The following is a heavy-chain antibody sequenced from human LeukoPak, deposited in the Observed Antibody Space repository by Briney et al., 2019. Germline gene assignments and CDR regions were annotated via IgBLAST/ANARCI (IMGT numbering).Heavy chain of an antibody. Sequence: TGGSLRLSCAASGFTFSNYEMNSVRQAPGKGLVWVSYISSSASTIYYADSVKGRFTISRDNAKNSLYLQMNSLRAGDTAVYYCARDLRGISFDPWGQGTLVTVSS. D-gene: IGHD2-15*01. CDR2: ISSSASTI. CDR1: GFTFSNYE. V-gene: IGHV3-48*03. J-gene: IGHJ5*02. CDR3: ARDLRGISFDP.